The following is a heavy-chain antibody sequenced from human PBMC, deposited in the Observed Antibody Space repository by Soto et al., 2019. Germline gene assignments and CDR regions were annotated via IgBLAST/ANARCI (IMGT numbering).Heavy chain of an antibody. CDR2: IYSSGGT. V-gene: IGHV4-61*01. D-gene: IGHD3-9*01. CDR3: ARGADILTVLDY. CDR1: GGSGSSGTYY. J-gene: IGHJ4*02. Sequence: SETLSLTCTVSGGSGSSGTYYWSWIRQPPGKGLEWIGYIYSSGGTNYNPSLKGRVTISVDTSKNQFSLKLSSVTAADTAFYYCARGADILTVLDYWGQGTLVTVSS.